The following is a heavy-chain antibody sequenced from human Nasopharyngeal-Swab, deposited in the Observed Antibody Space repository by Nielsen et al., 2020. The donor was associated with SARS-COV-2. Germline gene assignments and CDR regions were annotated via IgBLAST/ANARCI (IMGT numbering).Heavy chain of an antibody. J-gene: IGHJ5*02. V-gene: IGHV5-10-1*01. CDR2: IDPSDSYT. CDR1: GYSFTSYW. Sequence: GESLKISCKGSGYSFTSYWISWVRQMPGKGLEWMGRIDPSDSYTNYSPSFQGHVTISADKSISTAYLQWSSLKASDTAMYYCARLGYCSSTSCPYNWFDPWGQGNLVTVSS. CDR3: ARLGYCSSTSCPYNWFDP. D-gene: IGHD2-2*01.